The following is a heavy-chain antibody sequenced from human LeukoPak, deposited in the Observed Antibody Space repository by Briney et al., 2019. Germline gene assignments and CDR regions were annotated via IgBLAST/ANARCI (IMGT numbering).Heavy chain of an antibody. J-gene: IGHJ4*02. V-gene: IGHV3-74*01. CDR3: ARRSAVAGTLDY. CDR1: GGSFSTYY. Sequence: PSETLSLTCAVSGGSFSTYYWSWIRQPPGKGLEWVSRIKSDGSSTSYADSVKGRFTISRDNAKNTLHLQMNSLRAEDTAVYYCARRSAVAGTLDYWGQGTLVTVSS. D-gene: IGHD6-19*01. CDR2: IKSDGSST.